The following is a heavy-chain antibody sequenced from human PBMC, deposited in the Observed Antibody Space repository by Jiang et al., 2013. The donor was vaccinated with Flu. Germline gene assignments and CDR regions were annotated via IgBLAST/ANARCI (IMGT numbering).Heavy chain of an antibody. CDR3: ASGGSYSYYYYYGMDV. J-gene: IGHJ6*02. V-gene: IGHV1-69*02. Sequence: GAEVKKPGSSVKVSCKASGGTFSSYTISWVRQAPGQGLEWMGRIIPILGIANYAQKFQGRVTITADKSTSIAYMELSSLRSEDTAVYYCASGGSYSYYYYYGMDVWGQGTTVTVSS. CDR1: GGTFSSYT. CDR2: IIPILGIA. D-gene: IGHD1-26*01.